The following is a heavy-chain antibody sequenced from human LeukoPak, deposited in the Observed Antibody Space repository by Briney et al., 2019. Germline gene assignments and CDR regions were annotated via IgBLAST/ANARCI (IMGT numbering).Heavy chain of an antibody. CDR1: GGSISSSSYY. Sequence: SETLSLTCTVSGGSISSSSYYWGWIRQPPGKGLEWIGSIYYSGSTYYNPSLKSRVTISVDTSKNQFSLKLSSVTAADTAVYYCVRHALTYYDFWSGNAPLDYWGQGTLVTVSS. J-gene: IGHJ4*02. CDR3: VRHALTYYDFWSGNAPLDY. V-gene: IGHV4-39*01. CDR2: IYYSGST. D-gene: IGHD3-3*01.